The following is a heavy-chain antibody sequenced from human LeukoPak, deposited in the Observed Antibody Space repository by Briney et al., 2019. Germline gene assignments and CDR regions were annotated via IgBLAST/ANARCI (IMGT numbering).Heavy chain of an antibody. V-gene: IGHV4-59*01. D-gene: IGHD3-16*01. J-gene: IGHJ4*02. CDR1: GGSINNYY. Sequence: SETLSLTCTVSGGSINNYYWSWIRQPPGKGLEWIGYIYYSGSANYHPSLKSRVTISVDTSKNQFSLNLNSVTAADTAVYYCARGGGRHDNWGQGTLVTVSS. CDR2: IYYSGSA. CDR3: ARGGGRHDN.